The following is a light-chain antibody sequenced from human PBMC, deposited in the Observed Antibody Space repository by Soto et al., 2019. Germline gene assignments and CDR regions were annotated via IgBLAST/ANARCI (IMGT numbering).Light chain of an antibody. V-gene: IGKV3-20*01. CDR3: QQYNDWLGA. J-gene: IGKJ1*01. Sequence: EIVLTQSPGTLSLSPGERATLSCRASQSVSSSYLAWYQQKPGQAPRLLIYGASSRATGIPDRFSASGSGTEFTLTISSLQSEDFAIYYCQQYNDWLGAFGQGTKV. CDR2: GAS. CDR1: QSVSSSY.